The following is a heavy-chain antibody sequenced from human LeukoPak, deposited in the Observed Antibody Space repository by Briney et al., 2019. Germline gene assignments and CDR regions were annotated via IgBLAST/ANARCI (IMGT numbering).Heavy chain of an antibody. Sequence: PSQTLSLTCTVSGGSISSGGYYWSWIRQPPGKGLEWIGSIYYSGSTYYNPSLKSRVTISVDTSKNQFSLKLSSVTAADTAVYYCARDPSSYSRGLMNWFDPWGQGTLVTVSS. J-gene: IGHJ5*02. CDR3: ARDPSSYSRGLMNWFDP. CDR2: IYYSGST. D-gene: IGHD4-11*01. V-gene: IGHV4-39*07. CDR1: GGSISSGGYY.